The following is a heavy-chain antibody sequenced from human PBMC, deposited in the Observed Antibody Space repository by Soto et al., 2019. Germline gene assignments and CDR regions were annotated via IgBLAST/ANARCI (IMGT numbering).Heavy chain of an antibody. CDR1: GASISSGGYY. CDR3: ARGSYYDSSGYYGT. J-gene: IGHJ5*02. CDR2: IYYSGST. V-gene: IGHV4-31*03. Sequence: QVQLQESGPGLVKPSQTLSLTCTVSGASISSGGYYWSWIRQHPGKGLEWIGYIYYSGSTYYNPSLKSRVNISVDTSKNPFSLKLSSVTAADTAVYYCARGSYYDSSGYYGTWGQGTLVTVSS. D-gene: IGHD3-22*01.